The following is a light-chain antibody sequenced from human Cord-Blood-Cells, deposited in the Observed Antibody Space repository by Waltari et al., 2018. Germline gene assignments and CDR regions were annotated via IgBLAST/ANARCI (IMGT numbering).Light chain of an antibody. J-gene: IGLJ2*01. CDR2: DVR. V-gene: IGLV2-11*01. CDR1: STEVGGYTS. CDR3: CSYAGSYTRV. Sequence: QAARTKPRAGSGSPGRPVTMSCKGTSTEVGGYTSATWYQQHPGKAPKLMIYDVRKRPSGVPDRFSGSNSGNTASLTISGLQAEDEADYDCCSYAGSYTRVFGGGPKPTVL.